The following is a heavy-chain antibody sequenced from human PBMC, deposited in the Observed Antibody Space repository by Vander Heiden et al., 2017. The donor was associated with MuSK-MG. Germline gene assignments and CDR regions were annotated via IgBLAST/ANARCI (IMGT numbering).Heavy chain of an antibody. CDR2: IMGSGGST. V-gene: IGHV3-23*04. CDR1: GFTFSSYA. Sequence: EVQLVESGGGLVQPGASLRLACAASGFTFSSYAMSWVRQAPGKGLEWVSAIMGSGGSTNYAASVKGRFTISRDNSKNTLYLQMNSLRPEDTAVYYCAKDRGPRQSGSYWDDYWGQGPLVNVAS. D-gene: IGHD1-26*01. J-gene: IGHJ4*02. CDR3: AKDRGPRQSGSYWDDY.